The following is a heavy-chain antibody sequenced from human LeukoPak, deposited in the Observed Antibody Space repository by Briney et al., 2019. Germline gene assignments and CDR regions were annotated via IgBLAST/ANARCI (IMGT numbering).Heavy chain of an antibody. V-gene: IGHV3-30-3*01. CDR1: GFTFSSYA. Sequence: GRSLRLSCAASGFTFSSYAMHWVRQAPGQGLEWVAVISYDGSNKYYADSVKGRFTISRDNSKNTLYLQMNSLRAEDTAVYYCARDRAYGDYVTLFDYWGQGTLVTVSS. CDR2: ISYDGSNK. J-gene: IGHJ4*02. CDR3: ARDRAYGDYVTLFDY. D-gene: IGHD4-17*01.